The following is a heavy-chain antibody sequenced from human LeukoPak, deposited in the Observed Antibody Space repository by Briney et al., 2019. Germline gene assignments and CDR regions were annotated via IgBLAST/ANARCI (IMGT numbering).Heavy chain of an antibody. CDR2: INSDGSWT. Sequence: GGSLRPSCAASGNYWMHWVRQAPGKGLVWVSHINSDGSWTSYADSVKGRFTISKDNAKNTVYLQMNSLRAEDTAVYYCVSFYETYWGRGTLVTVSS. V-gene: IGHV3-74*01. CDR1: GNYW. D-gene: IGHD2/OR15-2a*01. J-gene: IGHJ4*02. CDR3: VSFYETY.